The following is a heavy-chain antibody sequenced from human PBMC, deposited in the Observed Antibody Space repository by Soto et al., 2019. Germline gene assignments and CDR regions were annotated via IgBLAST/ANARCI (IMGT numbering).Heavy chain of an antibody. D-gene: IGHD2-2*01. CDR1: GFTFSSYA. V-gene: IGHV3-23*01. Sequence: GGSLRLSCAASGFTFSSYAMSWVRQAPGKGLEWVSAISGSGGSTYYADSVKGRFTISRDNSKNTLYLQMNSLRAEDTAVYYCAKDGGGGYCSSTSCYAADYWGQGTLVTVSS. CDR3: AKDGGGGYCSSTSCYAADY. CDR2: ISGSGGST. J-gene: IGHJ4*02.